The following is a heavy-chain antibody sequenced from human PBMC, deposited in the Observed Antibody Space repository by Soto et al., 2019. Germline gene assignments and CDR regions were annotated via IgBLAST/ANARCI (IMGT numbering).Heavy chain of an antibody. Sequence: EVQLVESGGGLVKPGGSLRLSCAASGFTFSSYSMNWVRQAPGKGLEWVSGISWNSGSIGYADSVKGRFTISRDNAKNSLYLQMNSLRAEDTALYYCAKDISGGFAGTTRVDYWGQGTLVTVSS. CDR3: AKDISGGFAGTTRVDY. V-gene: IGHV3-9*01. CDR2: ISWNSGSI. CDR1: GFTFSSYS. J-gene: IGHJ4*02. D-gene: IGHD1-7*01.